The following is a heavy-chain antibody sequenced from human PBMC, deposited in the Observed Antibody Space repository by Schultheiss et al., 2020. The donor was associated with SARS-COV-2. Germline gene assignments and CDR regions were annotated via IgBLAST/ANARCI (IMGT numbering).Heavy chain of an antibody. Sequence: GGSLRLSFTASGFTFGDYAMSWVRQAPGKGLEWVGFITSKAYGGTTEYAASVKGRFTISRDDSKRIAYLQMNSLKTEDTAVYYCTREDYYDSSGYYPPLGFDYWGQGTLVTVSS. D-gene: IGHD3-22*01. J-gene: IGHJ4*02. CDR1: GFTFGDYA. V-gene: IGHV3-49*04. CDR2: ITSKAYGGTT. CDR3: TREDYYDSSGYYPPLGFDY.